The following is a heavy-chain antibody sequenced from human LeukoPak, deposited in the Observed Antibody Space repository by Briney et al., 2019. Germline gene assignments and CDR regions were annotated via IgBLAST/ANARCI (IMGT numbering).Heavy chain of an antibody. D-gene: IGHD3-3*01. J-gene: IGHJ6*03. Sequence: SGTLSLTCAVSGGSISSSNWWSWVRQPPGKGLEWIGEIYHSGSTNYNPSLKSRVTISVDKSKNQFSLKLSSVTAADTAVYYCARERESYYDFWSGYYSRDYYYMDDWGKGTTVTVSS. CDR1: GGSISSSNW. CDR2: IYHSGST. V-gene: IGHV4-4*02. CDR3: ARERESYYDFWSGYYSRDYYYMDD.